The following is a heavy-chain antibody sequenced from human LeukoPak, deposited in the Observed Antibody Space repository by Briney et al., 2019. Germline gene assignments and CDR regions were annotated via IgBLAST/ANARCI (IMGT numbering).Heavy chain of an antibody. Sequence: ASVKVSCKASGYTFTGYYMHWVRQAPGQGLEWMGWINPKSGGTKYAQSFQGRVTMTRDTSISTAYMELSGLRSDDMAAYYCARDRSVNWGYYWGPGTLVTVSS. J-gene: IGHJ4*02. D-gene: IGHD7-27*01. CDR2: INPKSGGT. CDR3: ARDRSVNWGYY. V-gene: IGHV1-2*02. CDR1: GYTFTGYY.